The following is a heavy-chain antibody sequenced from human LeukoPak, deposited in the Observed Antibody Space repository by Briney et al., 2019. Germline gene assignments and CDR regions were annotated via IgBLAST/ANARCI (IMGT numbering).Heavy chain of an antibody. Sequence: GGSLRLSCAASGFTLSNHPMYWVCQAPGKGLEWVSSLSDTGDSTHYADSVKGRFTISRDSARSALYLQMNSLRAEDTAVYYCAKGDCSSGSCYFDYWGQRSQVTVSS. V-gene: IGHV3-23*01. CDR3: AKGDCSSGSCYFDY. CDR1: GFTLSNHP. CDR2: LSDTGDST. D-gene: IGHD2-15*01. J-gene: IGHJ4*02.